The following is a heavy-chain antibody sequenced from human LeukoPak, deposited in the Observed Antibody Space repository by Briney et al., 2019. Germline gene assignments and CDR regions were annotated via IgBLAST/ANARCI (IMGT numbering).Heavy chain of an antibody. CDR3: ARGTRWRGRMAARPDWFDP. CDR1: GYTFTSYA. Sequence: ASVKVSCKASGYTFTSYAMNWVRQAPGQGLEWMGWINTNTGNPTYAQGFTGRVVFSLDTSVSTAYLQISSLKAEDTAVYYCARGTRWRGRMAARPDWFDPWGQGTLVTVSS. D-gene: IGHD6-6*01. J-gene: IGHJ5*02. V-gene: IGHV7-4-1*02. CDR2: INTNTGNP.